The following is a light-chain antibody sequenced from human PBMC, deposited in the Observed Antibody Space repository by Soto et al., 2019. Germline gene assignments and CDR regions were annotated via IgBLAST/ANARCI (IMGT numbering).Light chain of an antibody. CDR1: SSNIGNNY. V-gene: IGLV1-51*01. CDR3: GTWDSSLSVYV. J-gene: IGLJ1*01. Sequence: QSVLTQPPSVSAAPGQKVTIPCSGSSSNIGNNYVSWYQQLPGTAPKLLIYDNNKRPSGIPDRFSGSKSGTSATLGITGLQTGDEADYYCGTWDSSLSVYVFGTGTKLTVL. CDR2: DNN.